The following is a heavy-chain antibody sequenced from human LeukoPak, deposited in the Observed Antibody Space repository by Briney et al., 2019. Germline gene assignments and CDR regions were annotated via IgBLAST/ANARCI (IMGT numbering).Heavy chain of an antibody. CDR3: AKGAAAGGCDY. Sequence: GESLKISCKGSGYPFRSYWISWVRQMPGKGLEWVGRVDPSDSNTNYGPAFQGHVTISADKSKNTVYLQWSSLKASDTAMYFCAKGAAAGGCDYWGRGTLVTVSS. D-gene: IGHD6-25*01. V-gene: IGHV5-10-1*01. CDR1: GYPFRSYW. J-gene: IGHJ4*02. CDR2: VDPSDSNT.